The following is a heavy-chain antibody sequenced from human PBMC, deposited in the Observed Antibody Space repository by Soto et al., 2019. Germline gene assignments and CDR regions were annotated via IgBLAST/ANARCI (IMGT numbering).Heavy chain of an antibody. D-gene: IGHD3-3*01. CDR1: GGSISSYY. J-gene: IGHJ6*02. CDR3: ARGGDFWSGYYYGMDV. V-gene: IGHV4-59*01. Sequence: PSETLSLTCTVSGGSISSYYWSWIRQPPGKGLEWIGYIYYSGSTNYNPSLKSRVTISVDTSKNQFSLKLSSVTAADTAVYYCARGGDFWSGYYYGMDVWGQGTTVT. CDR2: IYYSGST.